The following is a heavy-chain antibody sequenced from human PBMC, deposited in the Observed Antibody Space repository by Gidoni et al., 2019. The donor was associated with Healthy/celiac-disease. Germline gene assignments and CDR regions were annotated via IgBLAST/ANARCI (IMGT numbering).Heavy chain of an antibody. Sequence: QVHLQESGPGLLTPSQTLSPTCTVSCGSFTCVAYSWSLIRQAPGKGLEWIGYIYYSGSTYYNPSLKSRVTISVDTSKNQFSLKLSSVTAADTAVYYCARVGMATTNARIYWYFDLWGRGTLVTVSS. CDR3: ARVGMATTNARIYWYFDL. V-gene: IGHV4-30-4*01. J-gene: IGHJ2*01. CDR2: IYYSGST. D-gene: IGHD1-1*01. CDR1: CGSFTCVAYS.